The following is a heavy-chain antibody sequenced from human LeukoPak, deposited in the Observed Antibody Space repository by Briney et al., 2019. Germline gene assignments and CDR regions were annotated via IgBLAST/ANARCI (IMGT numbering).Heavy chain of an antibody. CDR1: GGTFSSYA. CDR3: ARDRGSGWYWFDY. Sequence: SVKVSCKASGGTFSSYAISWVRQAPGQGLEWMGRIIPIFGTANYSQKFQGRVTITTDESTSTAYMELSSLTSEDTAVYYCARDRGSGWYWFDYWGQGTLVTVSS. V-gene: IGHV1-69*05. J-gene: IGHJ4*02. D-gene: IGHD6-19*01. CDR2: IIPIFGTA.